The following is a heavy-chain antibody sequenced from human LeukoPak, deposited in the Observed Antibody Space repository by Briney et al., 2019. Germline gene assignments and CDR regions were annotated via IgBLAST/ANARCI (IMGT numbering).Heavy chain of an antibody. V-gene: IGHV3-11*03. CDR2: ISRSSSYT. D-gene: IGHD3-10*01. CDR1: GFTFRDYY. J-gene: IGHJ4*02. CDR3: ANDYRSGSFHDF. Sequence: GGSLRLSCTASGFTFRDYYMTWIRQAPGKGLEWVSYISRSSSYTYYADSVKGRFTISRDSSKNTLYLQMNTLRAEDTAVYYCANDYRSGSFHDFWGQGTLVTVSS.